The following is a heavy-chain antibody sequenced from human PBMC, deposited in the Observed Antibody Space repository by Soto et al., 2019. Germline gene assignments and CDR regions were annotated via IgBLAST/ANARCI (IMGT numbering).Heavy chain of an antibody. CDR1: GYTFTSYD. V-gene: IGHV1-8*01. CDR3: ARGMWGLLRGDGYYCGMDV. D-gene: IGHD1-26*01. J-gene: IGHJ6*02. CDR2: MNPNSGNT. Sequence: GASVKVSCKASGYTFTSYDINWVRQATGQGLEWMGWMNPNSGNTGYAQKFQGRVTMTRNTSISTAYMELSSLRSEDTAVYYCARGMWGLLRGDGYYCGMDVWGQVTTVTVSS.